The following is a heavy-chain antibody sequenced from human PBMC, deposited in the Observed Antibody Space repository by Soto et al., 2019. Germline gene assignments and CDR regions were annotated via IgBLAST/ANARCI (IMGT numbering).Heavy chain of an antibody. V-gene: IGHV4-61*01. CDR2: IYYSGST. Sequence: PSETLSLTCTVSGGSVSSGSYYWSWIRQPPGKGLEWIGYIYYSGSTNYNPSLKSRVTISVDTSKNQFSLKLSSVTAADTAVYYCARTLRDKIEYWGQGTLVTVSS. D-gene: IGHD3-9*01. CDR3: ARTLRDKIEY. CDR1: GGSVSSGSYY. J-gene: IGHJ4*02.